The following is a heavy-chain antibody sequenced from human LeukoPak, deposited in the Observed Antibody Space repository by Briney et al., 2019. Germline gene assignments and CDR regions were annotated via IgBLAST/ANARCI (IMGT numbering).Heavy chain of an antibody. V-gene: IGHV3-48*03. CDR1: GFTVSSYE. D-gene: IGHD5-12*01. CDR3: ARGWISDSFDY. J-gene: IGHJ4*02. CDR2: ISSSGSNI. Sequence: GGSLRLSCAASGFTVSSYEMNWVRQAPGKGLEWVSYISSSGSNIYYADSVKGRFTISRDNAKNSLYLQMNSLRAEDTAVYYCARGWISDSFDYWGQGTLVTVSS.